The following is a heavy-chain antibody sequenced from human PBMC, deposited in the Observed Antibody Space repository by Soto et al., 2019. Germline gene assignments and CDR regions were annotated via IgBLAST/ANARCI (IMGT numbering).Heavy chain of an antibody. CDR2: ISGSGDST. CDR1: GFTFSSYA. CDR3: ARRGSGSYYDC. Sequence: EVQLLESGGGLVQPGGSLRLSCAASGFTFSSYAMRWVRQAPVKGLEWVSAISGSGDSTYYAESVKGRFTISRDNSKNTLYLQMNSLRAEDTAVYYCARRGSGSYYDCWGQGTLVTVSS. J-gene: IGHJ4*02. V-gene: IGHV3-23*01. D-gene: IGHD1-26*01.